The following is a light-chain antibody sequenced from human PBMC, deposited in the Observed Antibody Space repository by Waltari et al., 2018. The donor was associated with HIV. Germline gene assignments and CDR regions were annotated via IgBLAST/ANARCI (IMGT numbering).Light chain of an antibody. CDR3: SSYVNTDTLI. CDR2: EVH. J-gene: IGLJ2*01. CDR1: SPLLGHYDH. V-gene: IGLV2-14*01. Sequence: QSALTQPASVSGPPGQSITISCTRTSPLLGHYDHVTWYQQHPGKAPQLIIYEVHSRPSGVPDRFSGSKSGNTASLTISMLQADDEADYYCSSYVNTDTLIFGGGTKLTVL.